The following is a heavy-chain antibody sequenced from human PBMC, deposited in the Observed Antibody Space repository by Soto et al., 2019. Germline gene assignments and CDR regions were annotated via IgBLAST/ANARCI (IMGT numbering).Heavy chain of an antibody. V-gene: IGHV1-18*04. J-gene: IGHJ6*02. Sequence: GASVKVSCKASGYTFISYGVNWVRQAPGQGLEWMGWISPYNDNTNYARKVQGRVTLTTDTSASTAYMELRSLTSDDTAVYYCARDKRPTFYYNGMDLWGQGTTVTVSS. CDR2: ISPYNDNT. CDR3: ARDKRPTFYYNGMDL. CDR1: GYTFISYG.